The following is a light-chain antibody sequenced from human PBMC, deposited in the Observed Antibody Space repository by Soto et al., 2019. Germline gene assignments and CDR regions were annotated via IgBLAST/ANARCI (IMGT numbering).Light chain of an antibody. V-gene: IGKV1-5*01. CDR2: DAS. Sequence: IQMTQSPSTLSASLGDRVTITWRASQSISSWLAWYQQKPGKAPKLLIYDASSLESGVPSRFSGSGSGTEFTLTISSLQPDDFATYYCQHYNSYSEAFGQGTKVDIK. CDR1: QSISSW. CDR3: QHYNSYSEA. J-gene: IGKJ1*01.